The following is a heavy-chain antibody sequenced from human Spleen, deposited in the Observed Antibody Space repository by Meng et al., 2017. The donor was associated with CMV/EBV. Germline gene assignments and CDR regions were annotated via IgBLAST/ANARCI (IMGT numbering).Heavy chain of an antibody. CDR3: ATEGTGTNTNH. D-gene: IGHD2-8*01. V-gene: IGHV1-18*01. Sequence: ASVKVSCKASGYSFTSYGMSWVRQAPGQGLEWMGWISVHNGNTNYAQKFQGRVSMTEDTSTDTAYMELSSLRSEDTAVYYCATEGTGTNTNHWGQGTLVTVSS. J-gene: IGHJ5*02. CDR2: ISVHNGNT. CDR1: GYSFTSYG.